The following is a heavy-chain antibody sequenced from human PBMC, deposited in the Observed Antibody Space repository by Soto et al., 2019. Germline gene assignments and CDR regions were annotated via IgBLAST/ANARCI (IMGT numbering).Heavy chain of an antibody. Sequence: EVQLVESGGGLVTPGGSLRLSCAASGFTFSTYTMNWVRQAPGKGLEWVSSISSSSSYIYYADLVKGRFTISRDNAMNSLYLQMNSLRAEDAAVYYCASGPDSGYVEPNYFDSWGQGTLVTVSS. CDR3: ASGPDSGYVEPNYFDS. CDR2: ISSSSSYI. J-gene: IGHJ4*02. CDR1: GFTFSTYT. D-gene: IGHD5-12*01. V-gene: IGHV3-21*01.